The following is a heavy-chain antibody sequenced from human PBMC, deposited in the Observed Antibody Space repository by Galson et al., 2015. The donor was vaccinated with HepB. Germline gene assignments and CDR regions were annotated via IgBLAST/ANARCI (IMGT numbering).Heavy chain of an antibody. D-gene: IGHD1-26*01. CDR1: GFTVSSNY. Sequence: SLRLSCAASGFTVSSNYMSWVRQAPGKGLEWVSVIYSGGSTYYADSVKGRFTISRDNSKNTLYLQMNSLRAEDTAVYYCARESGYYYYYGMDVWGQGTTVTVSS. CDR2: IYSGGST. CDR3: ARESGYYYYYGMDV. J-gene: IGHJ6*02. V-gene: IGHV3-66*02.